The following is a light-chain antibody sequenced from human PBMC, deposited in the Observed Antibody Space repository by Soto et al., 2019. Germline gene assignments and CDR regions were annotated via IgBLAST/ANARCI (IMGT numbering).Light chain of an antibody. CDR1: SGHSSYA. CDR2: LDSDGSH. CDR3: QTWGTGIHVV. V-gene: IGLV4-69*01. J-gene: IGLJ2*01. Sequence: QSVLTQSPSASASLGASVKLTCTLSSGHSSYAIAWHQQQPEKGPRYLMKLDSDGSHTQGDAIPDRFSGSSSGAERYLTISSLQSEDEADYYCQTWGTGIHVVFGGVTKLTVL.